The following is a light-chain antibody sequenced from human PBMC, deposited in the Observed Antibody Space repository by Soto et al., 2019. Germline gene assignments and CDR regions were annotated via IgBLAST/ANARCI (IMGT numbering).Light chain of an antibody. V-gene: IGKV1-5*01. J-gene: IGKJ1*01. Sequence: DIQMTQSPSTLSASVGDRVTITCRASQTISGWLAWYQQKPGKAPKLLIYDVSSLESGVPSRFSGSGSGTEFTPTISSLQPDDSATYFCQQSNAFWTFGQGTKVEVK. CDR1: QTISGW. CDR3: QQSNAFWT. CDR2: DVS.